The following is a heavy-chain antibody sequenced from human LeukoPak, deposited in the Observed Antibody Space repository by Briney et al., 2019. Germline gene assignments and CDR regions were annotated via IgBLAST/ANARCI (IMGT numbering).Heavy chain of an antibody. Sequence: PGGSLRLSCAASGFTFSDYYMSWIRQAPGKGLEWVSYISSSSSYTNYADSVKGRSTISRDNGKNSLYLQMNGLRAEDTAVYYCARAPYSSSWYYFDYWGQGTLVTVFS. CDR3: ARAPYSSSWYYFDY. CDR2: ISSSSSYT. D-gene: IGHD6-13*01. V-gene: IGHV3-11*05. CDR1: GFTFSDYY. J-gene: IGHJ4*02.